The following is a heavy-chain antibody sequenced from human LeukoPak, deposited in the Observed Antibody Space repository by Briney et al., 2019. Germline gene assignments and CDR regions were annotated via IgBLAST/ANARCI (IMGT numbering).Heavy chain of an antibody. CDR2: IYYSGST. CDR1: GGSISSYY. D-gene: IGHD3-22*01. CDR3: ARDSGVLTMIVVANDAFDI. V-gene: IGHV4-59*12. Sequence: SETLSLTCTVSGGSISSYYWSWIRQPPGKGLEWIGYIYYSGSTNYNPSLKSRVTISVDTSKNQFSLKLSSVTAAHTAVYYCARDSGVLTMIVVANDAFDIWGQGTMVTVSS. J-gene: IGHJ3*02.